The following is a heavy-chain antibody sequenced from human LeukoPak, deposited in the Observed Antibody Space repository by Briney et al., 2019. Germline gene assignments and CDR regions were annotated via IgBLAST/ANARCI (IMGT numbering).Heavy chain of an antibody. CDR2: ISGSGGST. Sequence: GGSLRLSCAASGFTFSSYAMSWVRQAPGKGLEWVSAISGSGGSTYYADSVKGRFTISRDNAKNSLYLQMNSLRAEDTAVYYCARWDSRRLGMDVWGKGTTVTVSS. CDR3: ARWDSRRLGMDV. D-gene: IGHD1-1*01. CDR1: GFTFSSYA. V-gene: IGHV3-23*01. J-gene: IGHJ6*04.